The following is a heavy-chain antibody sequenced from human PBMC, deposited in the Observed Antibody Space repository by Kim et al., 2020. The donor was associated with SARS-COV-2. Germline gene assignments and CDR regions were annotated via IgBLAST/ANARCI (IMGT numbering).Heavy chain of an antibody. J-gene: IGHJ4*02. Sequence: SETLSLTCTVSGGSISSYYWSWIRQPPGKGLEWIGYIYYSGSTNYNPSLKSRVTISVDTSKNQFSLKLSSVTAADTAVYYCARSLRRDGYNLHYFDYWGQGTLVTVSS. V-gene: IGHV4-59*13. D-gene: IGHD5-12*01. CDR1: GGSISSYY. CDR3: ARSLRRDGYNLHYFDY. CDR2: IYYSGST.